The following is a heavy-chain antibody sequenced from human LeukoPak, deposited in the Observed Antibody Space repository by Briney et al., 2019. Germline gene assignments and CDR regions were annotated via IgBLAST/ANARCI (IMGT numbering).Heavy chain of an antibody. CDR1: GFTFSSYE. Sequence: GGSLRLSCAASGFTFSSYEMNWVRQAPGKGLEWVSYISSSGSTIYYADSVKGRFTISRDNAKNSLYLQMNSLRAEDTAVFYCARGRIAEAVFPRSNYYMDVWGKGTTVTISS. CDR3: ARGRIAEAVFPRSNYYMDV. V-gene: IGHV3-48*03. CDR2: ISSSGSTI. J-gene: IGHJ6*03. D-gene: IGHD6-13*01.